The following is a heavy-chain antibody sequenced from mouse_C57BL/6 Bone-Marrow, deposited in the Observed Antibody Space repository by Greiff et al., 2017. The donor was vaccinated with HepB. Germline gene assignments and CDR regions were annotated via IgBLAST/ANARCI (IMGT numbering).Heavy chain of an antibody. D-gene: IGHD3-2*02. CDR2: IHPNSGST. J-gene: IGHJ2*01. V-gene: IGHV1-64*01. CDR3: ARDSSGYLHYFDY. Sequence: VQLQQPGAELVKPGASVKLSCKASGYTFTSYWMHWVKQRPGQGLEWIGMIHPNSGSTNYNEKFKSKATLTVDKSSSTAYMQLSSLTSEDSAVYYCARDSSGYLHYFDYWGQGTTLTVSS. CDR1: GYTFTSYW.